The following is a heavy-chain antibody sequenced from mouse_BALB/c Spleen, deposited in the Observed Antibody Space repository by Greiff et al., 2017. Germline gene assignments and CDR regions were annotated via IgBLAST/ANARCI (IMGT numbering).Heavy chain of an antibody. J-gene: IGHJ4*01. V-gene: IGHV5-9-4*01. D-gene: IGHD3-2*01. Sequence: EVMLVESGGGLVKPGGSLKLSCAASGFTFSSYAMSWVRQSPEKRLEWVAEISSGGSYTYYPDTVTGRFTISRDNAKNTLYLEMSSLRSEDTAMYYWAKEDSSANYYAMDYWGQGTSVT. CDR2: ISSGGSYT. CDR1: GFTFSSYA. CDR3: AKEDSSANYYAMDY.